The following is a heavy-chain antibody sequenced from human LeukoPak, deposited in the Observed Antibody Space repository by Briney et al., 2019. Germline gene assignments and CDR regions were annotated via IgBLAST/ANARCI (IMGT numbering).Heavy chain of an antibody. J-gene: IGHJ4*02. CDR2: IYPNDSDT. CDR1: GYSFTTYW. CDR3: AKQPTSMVRGIIITDYYFDY. Sequence: GESLKISCKGSGYSFTTYWIGWVRQMPGKGLEWMGIIYPNDSDTRYSPSFQGQVTISTDKSISAAYLQWSSLKASDTAMYYCAKQPTSMVRGIIITDYYFDYWGQGTLVTVSS. D-gene: IGHD3-10*01. V-gene: IGHV5-51*01.